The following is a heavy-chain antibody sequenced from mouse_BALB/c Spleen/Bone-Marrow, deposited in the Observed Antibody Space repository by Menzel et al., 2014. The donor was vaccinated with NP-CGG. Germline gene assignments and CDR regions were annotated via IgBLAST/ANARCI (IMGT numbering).Heavy chain of an antibody. CDR3: ARVTSSAVGAMDY. CDR1: GFSLTNYG. J-gene: IGHJ4*01. V-gene: IGHV2-9*02. Sequence: VQGVESGPGLVAPSQSLSITCTVSGFSLTNYGVHWVRQPPGKGLEWLGVIWAGGSTNYNSALMSRLSISKDNSKSQVFLKMINLQTDDTAMYYCARVTSSAVGAMDYWGQGTSVTVSS. CDR2: IWAGGST. D-gene: IGHD3-2*02.